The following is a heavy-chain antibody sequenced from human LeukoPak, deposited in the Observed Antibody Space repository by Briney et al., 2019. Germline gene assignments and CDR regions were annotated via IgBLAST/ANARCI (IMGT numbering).Heavy chain of an antibody. CDR1: GFTFSPYW. Sequence: GGSLRLSCTASGFTFSPYWMMWVRQAPGKGREWVANVKGDGSETYYVDSVKGRFTISRDNARNSLYLQMNSLRAEDTAVYYCANEIRPNDYWGQGTQVTVSS. D-gene: IGHD4-17*01. J-gene: IGHJ4*02. V-gene: IGHV3-7*03. CDR3: ANEIRPNDY. CDR2: VKGDGSET.